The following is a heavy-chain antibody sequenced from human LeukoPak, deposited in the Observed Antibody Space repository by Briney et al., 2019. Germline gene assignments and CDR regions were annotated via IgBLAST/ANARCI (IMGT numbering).Heavy chain of an antibody. J-gene: IGHJ6*04. V-gene: IGHV3-64*01. CDR1: GFAFSSYA. CDR3: GRVRISAARGYMDV. D-gene: IGHD6-13*01. Sequence: GGSLRLSCAGSGFAFSSYAIHWVRQAPGKGLEYVSTISSKGDNIFYANSVKGRFTISRDNSKNTVYLQMGSLRAEDMAVYYCGRVRISAARGYMDVWGKGTTVTVSS. CDR2: ISSKGDNI.